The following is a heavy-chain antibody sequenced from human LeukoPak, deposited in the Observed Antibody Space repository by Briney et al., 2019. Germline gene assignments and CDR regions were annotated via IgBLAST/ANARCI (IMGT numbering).Heavy chain of an antibody. CDR3: ASKGQRGWNYAKGWFDP. CDR2: FDPDDGEA. J-gene: IGHJ5*02. D-gene: IGHD1-7*01. CDR1: GYTLTELS. Sequence: ASVKLSCNVSGYTLTELSLHWGRQAPGTGLEWMGGFDPDDGEAVDAEKFQGRLTMTEDTSTDTAYMELSSLRSEDTAVYYCASKGQRGWNYAKGWFDPWGQGTLVTVSS. V-gene: IGHV1-24*01.